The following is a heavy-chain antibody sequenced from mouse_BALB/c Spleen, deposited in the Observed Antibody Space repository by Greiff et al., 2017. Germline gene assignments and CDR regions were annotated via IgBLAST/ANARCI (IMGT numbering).Heavy chain of an antibody. D-gene: IGHD2-1*01. CDR3: ARLWGNYPAWFAY. CDR1: GYTFSSYW. Sequence: QVHLQQSGAELMKPGASVKISCKATGYTFSSYWIEWVKQRPGHGLEWIGEILPGSGSTNYNEKFKGKATFTADTSSNTAYMQLSSLTSEDSAVYYCARLWGNYPAWFAYWGQGTLVTVSA. J-gene: IGHJ3*01. CDR2: ILPGSGST. V-gene: IGHV1-9*01.